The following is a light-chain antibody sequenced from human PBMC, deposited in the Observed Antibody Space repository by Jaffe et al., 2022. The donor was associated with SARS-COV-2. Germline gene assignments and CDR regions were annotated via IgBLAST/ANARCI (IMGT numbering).Light chain of an antibody. CDR2: WTS. Sequence: DIVMTQSPDSLAVSLGERATINCKSSQSVLYSSNNQNYLSWYQQKPGQPPKLLIYWTSTRESGVPDRFSGSGSGTYFTLTISNLQAEDVAVYYCQQYYSTPYTFGQGTKLEIK. CDR1: QSVLYSSNNQNY. CDR3: QQYYSTPYT. V-gene: IGKV4-1*01. J-gene: IGKJ2*01.